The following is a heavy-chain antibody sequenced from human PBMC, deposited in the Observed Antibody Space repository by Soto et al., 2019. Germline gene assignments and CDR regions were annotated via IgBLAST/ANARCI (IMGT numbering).Heavy chain of an antibody. D-gene: IGHD5-12*01. CDR3: ARRIVATETFDY. V-gene: IGHV4-39*01. CDR1: GGSISSSSYY. Sequence: PSETLSLTCTVSGGSISSSSYYWGWIRRPPGKGLEWIGSIYYGENIFYNPSLKSRVTISIDTSKNQFSLELSSVTAADTAVYYCARRIVATETFDYWGQGTLVTVSS. J-gene: IGHJ4*02. CDR2: IYYGENI.